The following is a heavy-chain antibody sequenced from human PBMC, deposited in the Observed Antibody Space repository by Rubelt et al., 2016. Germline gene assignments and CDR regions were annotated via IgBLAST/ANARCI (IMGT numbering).Heavy chain of an antibody. CDR3: ARVISGVEYSSSWHFDY. CDR2: ISAYNGNT. J-gene: IGHJ4*02. CDR1: GYTFTSYG. D-gene: IGHD6-13*01. Sequence: QVQLVQSGAEVKKPGASVKVSCKASGYTFTSYGISWVRQAPGQGLEWMGWISAYNGNTNYAQKFQGRVTIATDTSTSPAYMELGSLRADDTAVYYCARVISGVEYSSSWHFDYWGQGTLVTVSS. V-gene: IGHV1-18*01.